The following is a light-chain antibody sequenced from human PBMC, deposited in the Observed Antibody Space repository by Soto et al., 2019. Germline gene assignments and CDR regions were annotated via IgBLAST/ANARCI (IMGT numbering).Light chain of an antibody. CDR2: EVS. CDR1: QAIRSD. V-gene: IGKV3-15*01. J-gene: IGKJ4*01. CDR3: HQYNTWPLT. Sequence: EVVLTQSPGTLSLSPGERATLSCRASQAIRSDLAWYQQKPGQAPRLLISEVSTRATGIPARFNGSGSGTEFTLAISSLQFEDFAVYYCHQYNTWPLTFGGGTKVDIK.